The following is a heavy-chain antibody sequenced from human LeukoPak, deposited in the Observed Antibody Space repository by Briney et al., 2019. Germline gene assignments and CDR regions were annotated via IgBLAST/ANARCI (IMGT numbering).Heavy chain of an antibody. CDR3: ARETAGWGIAARPRWFDP. V-gene: IGHV3-30-3*01. J-gene: IGHJ5*02. CDR2: ISYDGSNK. D-gene: IGHD6-6*01. CDR1: GFTFSSYA. Sequence: GRSLRLSCAASGFTFSSYAMHWVRQAPGKGLEWVAVISYDGSNKYYADSVKGRFTISRDNSKNTLYLQMNSLRAEDTAVYYCARETAGWGIAARPRWFDPWGQGTLVTVSS.